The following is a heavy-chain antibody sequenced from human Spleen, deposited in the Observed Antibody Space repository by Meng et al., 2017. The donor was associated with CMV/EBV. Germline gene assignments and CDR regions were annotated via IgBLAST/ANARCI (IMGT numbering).Heavy chain of an antibody. CDR1: GGSVSNVAYY. CDR2: VYHTGTN. Sequence: GGSVSNVAYYWSWIRQPPGKGLEWIGYVYHTGTNKYNPSLKSRVTLSVDTSKNQLSLKMTSVTAADTAVYYCARQIYDTSGEGWFDPWGQGTLVTVSS. D-gene: IGHD3-3*01. V-gene: IGHV4-61*07. CDR3: ARQIYDTSGEGWFDP. J-gene: IGHJ5*02.